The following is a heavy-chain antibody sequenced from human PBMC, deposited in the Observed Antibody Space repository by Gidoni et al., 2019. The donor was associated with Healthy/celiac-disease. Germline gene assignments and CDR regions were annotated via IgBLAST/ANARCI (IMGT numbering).Heavy chain of an antibody. CDR3: AKQPKTFFGVATYYLDY. J-gene: IGHJ4*02. CDR2: ISYDGSNK. Sequence: MHCVRQAPGKGLEWVAVISYDGSNKYYADSVKGRFTISRDNSKNTLYLQMNSLRAEDTAVYYCAKQPKTFFGVATYYLDYWVQVTLVTVSS. V-gene: IGHV3-30*18. D-gene: IGHD3-3*01.